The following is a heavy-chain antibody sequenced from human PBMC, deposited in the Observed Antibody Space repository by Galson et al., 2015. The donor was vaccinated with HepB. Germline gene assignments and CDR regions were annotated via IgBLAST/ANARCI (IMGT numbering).Heavy chain of an antibody. CDR1: GCIFRHHA. J-gene: IGHJ5*02. CDR2: INGRGPTR. Sequence: SLRLSCAGSGCIFRHHAMAWIRQAPGKGLEWVSGINGRGPTRSYSDAVKGRFSISRDNSKDTVFLQMDNLRPEDTAVYYCAKEGAWFGGDWFDPWGQGALVTVS. V-gene: IGHV3-23*01. CDR3: AKEGAWFGGDWFDP. D-gene: IGHD3-16*01.